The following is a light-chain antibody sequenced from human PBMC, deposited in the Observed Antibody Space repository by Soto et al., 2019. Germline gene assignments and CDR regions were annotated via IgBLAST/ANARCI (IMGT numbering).Light chain of an antibody. CDR1: SGYSTNA. CDR3: QSLGTGIQV. J-gene: IGLJ3*02. CDR2: INYDGTH. Sequence: QAVVTQSPSASASLGASVKLTCTLSSGYSTNAIAWHQQQSEKGPRFLMKINYDGTHSKGDGFFDRFSGSSSGAERHLSISSLQSEDEADYYCQSLGTGIQVFGVGTKLTVL. V-gene: IGLV4-69*01.